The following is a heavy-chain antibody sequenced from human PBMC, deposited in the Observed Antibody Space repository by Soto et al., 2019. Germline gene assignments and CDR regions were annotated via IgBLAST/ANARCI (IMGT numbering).Heavy chain of an antibody. CDR1: GFTFTDHY. J-gene: IGHJ6*02. Sequence: QVQLVESGGGLVKPGGSLRLSCAASGFTFTDHYMSWVRQAPGKGLEWVSYISGSGSTIYYADSVEGRFTIFRDNAKNSLYLQMNSLRAEDTAVYYCARARGYSYGDCYYGMDVWGQGTTVTVSS. CDR3: ARARGYSYGDCYYGMDV. V-gene: IGHV3-11*01. D-gene: IGHD5-18*01. CDR2: ISGSGSTI.